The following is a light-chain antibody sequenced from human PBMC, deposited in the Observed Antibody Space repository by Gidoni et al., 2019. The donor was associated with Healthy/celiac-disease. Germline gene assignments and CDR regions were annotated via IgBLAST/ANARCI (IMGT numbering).Light chain of an antibody. CDR3: QSYDSSLSGSRV. V-gene: IGLV1-40*01. J-gene: IGLJ1*01. Sequence: QSVLTPPPSVSGAPGHRVTISCPGSSSNIGAGYDVHWYQQLPGTAPKLLIYGNSNRPSGVPDRFSGSKSGTSASLAITGLQAEDEADYYCQSYDSSLSGSRVFGTGTKVTVL. CDR2: GNS. CDR1: SSNIGAGYD.